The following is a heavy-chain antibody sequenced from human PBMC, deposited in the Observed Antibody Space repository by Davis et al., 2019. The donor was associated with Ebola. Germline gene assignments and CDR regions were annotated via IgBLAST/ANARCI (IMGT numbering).Heavy chain of an antibody. J-gene: IGHJ6*02. D-gene: IGHD2-2*01. CDR1: GFTFSSYA. CDR3: ASDSLVPADYYYYGMDV. Sequence: GESLKISCAASGFTFSSYAMHWVRQAPGKGLEWVAVISYDGSNKYYADSVKGRFTISRDNSKNTLYLQMNSLRAEDTAVYYCASDSLVPADYYYYGMDVWGQGTTVTVSS. CDR2: ISYDGSNK. V-gene: IGHV3-30-3*01.